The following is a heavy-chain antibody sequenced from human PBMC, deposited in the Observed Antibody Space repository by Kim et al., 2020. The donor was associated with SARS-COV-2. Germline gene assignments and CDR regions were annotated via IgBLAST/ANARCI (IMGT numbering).Heavy chain of an antibody. Sequence: MRRAPGKGREWDSNSNGSGSKIYDADSVKGRFSISRDNAKNSLYLQMNSLRAGDTAVYYCARDCGKSCYPNGAYSFYKYMDVWGRGTTVTVSS. V-gene: IGHV3-11*01. CDR3: ARDCGKSCYPNGAYSFYKYMDV. D-gene: IGHD2-2*01. CDR2: SNGSGSKI. J-gene: IGHJ6*03.